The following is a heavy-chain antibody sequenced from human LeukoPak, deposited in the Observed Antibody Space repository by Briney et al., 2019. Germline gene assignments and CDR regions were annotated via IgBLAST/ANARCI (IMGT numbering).Heavy chain of an antibody. D-gene: IGHD3-22*01. CDR1: GFTFGDYA. CDR3: TKHDSSGYYQTEYFQH. Sequence: GGSLRLSCTASGFTFGDYAMSWVRRAPGKGLEWVGFIRSKAYGGTTEYAASVKGRYTISRDDSKSIAYLQMNSLKTEDTAVYYCTKHDSSGYYQTEYFQHWGQGTLVTVSS. CDR2: IRSKAYGGTT. J-gene: IGHJ1*01. V-gene: IGHV3-49*04.